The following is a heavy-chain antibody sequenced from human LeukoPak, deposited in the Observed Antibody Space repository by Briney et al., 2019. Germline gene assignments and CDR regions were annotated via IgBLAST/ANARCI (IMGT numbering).Heavy chain of an antibody. J-gene: IGHJ6*02. CDR2: IKQDGSEK. V-gene: IGHV3-7*01. D-gene: IGHD3-10*01. CDR1: GFTFSSYW. CDR3: ARDRLWFGEDYYGMDV. Sequence: GGSLRLSCAASGFTFSSYWMSWVRQAPGKGLEWVANIKQDGSEKYYVDSVKGRFTISRDNAKNSLYLQMNSLRAEDTAVYYCARDRLWFGEDYYGMDVWAKGPRSPSP.